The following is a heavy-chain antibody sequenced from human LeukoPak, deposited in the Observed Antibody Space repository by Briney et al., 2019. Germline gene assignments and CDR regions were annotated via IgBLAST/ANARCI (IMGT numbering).Heavy chain of an antibody. Sequence: GGSLRLSCAASGFTFSSYVMSWVRQAPGKGLEWVSAISGSGGSTYYVDSVKGRFTISRDNSKNALYLQMNSLRDEDTAVYYCASSGSYRFDYWGQGTLVTVSS. D-gene: IGHD1-26*01. V-gene: IGHV3-23*01. CDR3: ASSGSYRFDY. CDR2: ISGSGGST. CDR1: GFTFSSYV. J-gene: IGHJ4*02.